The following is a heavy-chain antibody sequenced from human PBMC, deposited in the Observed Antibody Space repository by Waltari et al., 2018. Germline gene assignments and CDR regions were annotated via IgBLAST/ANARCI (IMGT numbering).Heavy chain of an antibody. V-gene: IGHV4-39*01. CDR1: GGSISSSSYY. CDR3: ARHIGYCTNGVCYADYYGMDV. CDR2: IYYSGSP. Sequence: QLQLQESGPGLVKPSETLSLTCTVSGGSISSSSYYWGWIRQPPGKGLEWIGSIYYSGSPYYNPSLKSRVTISVDTSKNQFSLKLSSVTAADTAVYYCARHIGYCTNGVCYADYYGMDVWGQGTTVTVSS. D-gene: IGHD2-8*01. J-gene: IGHJ6*02.